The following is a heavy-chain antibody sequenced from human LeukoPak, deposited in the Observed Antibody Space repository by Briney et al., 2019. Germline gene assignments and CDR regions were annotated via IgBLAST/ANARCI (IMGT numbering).Heavy chain of an antibody. D-gene: IGHD1-1*01. V-gene: IGHV3-30*02. CDR1: GFTFSSYT. CDR3: AKDRYVSPTARRGRESDY. CDR2: IRYDGSNK. J-gene: IGHJ4*02. Sequence: GTSLRLSCAASGFTFSSYTMHWVRQAPGKGLEWVAFIRYDGSNKYYADSVKGRFTISRDNSKNTLYLQMNSMRAEDTAVYYCAKDRYVSPTARRGRESDYWGQGTPVTVSS.